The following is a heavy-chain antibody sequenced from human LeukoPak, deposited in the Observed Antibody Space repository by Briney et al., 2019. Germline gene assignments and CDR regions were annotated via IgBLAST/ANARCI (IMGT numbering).Heavy chain of an antibody. J-gene: IGHJ6*03. Sequence: ATVKISCKASGYTFTDYYMHWVQQAPGKGLEWMGRVDPEDGETIYAEKFQGRVTITADTSTDTAYMELSSLRSEDTAVCYCATDANTAMVNYYYYYMDVWGKGTTVTVSS. CDR3: ATDANTAMVNYYYYYMDV. CDR1: GYTFTDYY. D-gene: IGHD5-18*01. CDR2: VDPEDGET. V-gene: IGHV1-69-2*01.